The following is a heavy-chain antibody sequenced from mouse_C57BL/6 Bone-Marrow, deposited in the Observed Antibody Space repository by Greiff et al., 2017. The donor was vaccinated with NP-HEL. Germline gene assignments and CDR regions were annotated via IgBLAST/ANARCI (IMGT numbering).Heavy chain of an antibody. D-gene: IGHD1-1*01. V-gene: IGHV1-82*01. CDR3: ARRGGYGPYAMDY. CDR1: GYAFSSSW. J-gene: IGHJ4*01. Sequence: QVQLQQSGPELVKPGASVKISCKASGYAFSSSWMNWVQQRPGKGLEWIGRIYPGDGDTNYNGKFKGKATLTADKSSSTAYMQLSSLTSEDSAVYFCARRGGYGPYAMDYWGQGTSVTVSS. CDR2: IYPGDGDT.